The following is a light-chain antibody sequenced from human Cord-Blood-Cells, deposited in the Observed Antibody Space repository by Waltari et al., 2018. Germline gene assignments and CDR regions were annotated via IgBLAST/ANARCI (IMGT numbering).Light chain of an antibody. J-gene: IGLJ2*01. Sequence: QSALTQPASVSGSPGQSITISCTGTSSDVGGYNYVSWYQQHPGKAPKLMLYDVSKRPSGVSTRFSASKSGITASLTISGLQAEDEADYCCSSYTSSSTLVFGGGTKLTVL. CDR1: SSDVGGYNY. V-gene: IGLV2-14*01. CDR2: DVS. CDR3: SSYTSSSTLV.